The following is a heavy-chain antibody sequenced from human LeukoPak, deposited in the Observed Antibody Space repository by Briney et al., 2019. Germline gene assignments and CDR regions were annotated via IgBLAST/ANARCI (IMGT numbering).Heavy chain of an antibody. CDR2: INHSGST. J-gene: IGHJ4*02. D-gene: IGHD3-16*02. CDR1: GGSFSGYY. V-gene: IGHV4-34*01. CDR3: ARVDYVWGSYRQTSFDY. Sequence: SETLSLTCAVSGGSFSGYYWSWIRQPPGKGLEWIGEINHSGSTNYNPSLKSRVTISVDTSKNQFSLKLSSVTAADTAVYYCARVDYVWGSYRQTSFDYWGQGTLVTVSS.